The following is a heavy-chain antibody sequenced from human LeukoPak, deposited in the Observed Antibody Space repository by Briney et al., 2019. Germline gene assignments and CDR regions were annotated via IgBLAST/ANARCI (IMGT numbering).Heavy chain of an antibody. CDR2: IIPILGIA. V-gene: IGHV1-69*04. D-gene: IGHD3-16*01. Sequence: GASVKVSCKASGGTFSSYAISWVRQAPGQGLEWTERIIPILGIANYAQKFQGRVTITADKSTSTAYMELSSLRSEDTAVYYCAGEGETNWFDPWGQGTLVTVSS. CDR3: AGEGETNWFDP. J-gene: IGHJ5*02. CDR1: GGTFSSYA.